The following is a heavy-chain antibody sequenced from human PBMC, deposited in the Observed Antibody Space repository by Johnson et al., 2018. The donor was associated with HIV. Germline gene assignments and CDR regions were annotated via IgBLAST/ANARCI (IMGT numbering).Heavy chain of an antibody. Sequence: QVQLVESGGGLVKPGGSLRLSCAASGFTFSDYYISWIRQAPGKGLEWVSYISSSGSTIFYADSVKGRFTISRDNAKNSLYLQMHSLRAEDTAVYYCASGYYYGSGTYHGAFDIWGQGTMFTVSS. CDR2: ISSSGSTI. CDR3: ASGYYYGSGTYHGAFDI. D-gene: IGHD3-10*01. CDR1: GFTFSDYY. V-gene: IGHV3-11*04. J-gene: IGHJ3*02.